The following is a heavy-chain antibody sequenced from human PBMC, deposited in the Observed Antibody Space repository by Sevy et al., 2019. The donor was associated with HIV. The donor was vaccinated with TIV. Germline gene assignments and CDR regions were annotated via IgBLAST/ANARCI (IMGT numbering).Heavy chain of an antibody. D-gene: IGHD3-22*01. CDR2: ISYDGSNK. Sequence: GGSLRLSCAASGFTFSSYAMHWVRQAPGKGLEWVAVISYDGSNKYYADSVKGRFTISRDNSKNTLYLQMNSLRAEDTAVYYCARDGYYSDGSGLDAFDIWGQGTMVTVSS. V-gene: IGHV3-30*04. J-gene: IGHJ3*02. CDR3: ARDGYYSDGSGLDAFDI. CDR1: GFTFSSYA.